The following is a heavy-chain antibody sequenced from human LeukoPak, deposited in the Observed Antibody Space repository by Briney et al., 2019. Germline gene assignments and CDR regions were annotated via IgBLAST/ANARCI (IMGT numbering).Heavy chain of an antibody. J-gene: IGHJ4*02. CDR1: GGSISNYY. CDR3: SRGGYGSGSYYGY. Sequence: SETLSLTCTVSGGSISNYYWSWIRQPPGKGLEWIGYIYYSGSANYNPSLKSRVTISLDTSNNQFSLKLTSVTAADTAGYYCSRGGYGSGSYYGYWGQGTLVTVSS. V-gene: IGHV4-59*01. CDR2: IYYSGSA. D-gene: IGHD3-10*01.